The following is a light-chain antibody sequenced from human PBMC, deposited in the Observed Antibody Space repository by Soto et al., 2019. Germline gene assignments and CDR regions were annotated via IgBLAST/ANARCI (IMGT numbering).Light chain of an antibody. Sequence: QSALTQPPSASGSPGQSVTISCTGTSSDVGGYKHVSWYQQYPGKAPKLMIYEVSKRPSGVSDRFSGSKSGNTASLTVSGLQAEDEADYYCCSYVGSNIWVFGGGTKLTVL. CDR1: SSDVGGYKH. CDR3: CSYVGSNIWV. J-gene: IGLJ3*02. V-gene: IGLV2-8*01. CDR2: EVS.